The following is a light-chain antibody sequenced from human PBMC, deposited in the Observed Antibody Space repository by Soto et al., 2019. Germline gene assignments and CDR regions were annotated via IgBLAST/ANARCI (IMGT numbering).Light chain of an antibody. Sequence: QSVLTQPPSVSAAPGQKVTISCSGSSSNIGSNYVSWYQQLPGAAPKLLIYDNNKRPSGIPARFFGSKSGTSATLGITGLQTGDEAYYYCVTWDSSLSAGVFGGGTKLTVL. J-gene: IGLJ2*01. CDR3: VTWDSSLSAGV. CDR1: SSNIGSNY. V-gene: IGLV1-51*01. CDR2: DNN.